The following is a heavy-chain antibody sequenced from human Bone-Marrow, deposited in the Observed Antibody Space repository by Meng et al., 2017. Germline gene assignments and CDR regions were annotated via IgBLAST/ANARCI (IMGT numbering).Heavy chain of an antibody. V-gene: IGHV4-34*01. Sequence: WGQGLLNPSETLSRTCAYYGGAFCGYYWSWIRQPPGKGLEWIGEINHSGSTNYNPSLKSRVTISVDTSKNQFSLKLSSVTAADTAVYYCARGRIAAAAALAYWGQGTLVTVSS. CDR2: INHSGST. CDR1: GGAFCGYY. D-gene: IGHD6-13*01. J-gene: IGHJ4*02. CDR3: ARGRIAAAAALAY.